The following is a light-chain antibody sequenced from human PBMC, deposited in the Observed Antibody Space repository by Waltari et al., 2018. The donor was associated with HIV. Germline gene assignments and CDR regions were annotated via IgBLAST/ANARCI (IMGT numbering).Light chain of an antibody. CDR1: NSNIGNSNR. CDR3: CSYAGAYIV. J-gene: IGLJ1*01. Sequence: QSALTQPRSVYGSPGQSVTISCAGTNSNIGNSNRVHWYQQHPNRAPKLLIFDVTQRPSGVPVRFSGSESGNTASLTISGLQTDDEADYFCCSYAGAYIVFATGTKVTVL. CDR2: DVT. V-gene: IGLV2-11*01.